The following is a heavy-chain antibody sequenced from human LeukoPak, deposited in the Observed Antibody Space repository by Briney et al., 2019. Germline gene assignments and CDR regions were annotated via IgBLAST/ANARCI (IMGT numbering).Heavy chain of an antibody. V-gene: IGHV3-23*01. Sequence: GGSLRLSCAASGFTFSSYAMSWVRQAPGKGLEWVSAISGSGGSTYYADSVKGRFTISRDNAKNSLYLQMNSLRAEDTAVYYCARRPSVVVVAATLGAFDIWGQGTMVTVSS. J-gene: IGHJ3*02. CDR3: ARRPSVVVVAATLGAFDI. CDR2: ISGSGGST. CDR1: GFTFSSYA. D-gene: IGHD2-15*01.